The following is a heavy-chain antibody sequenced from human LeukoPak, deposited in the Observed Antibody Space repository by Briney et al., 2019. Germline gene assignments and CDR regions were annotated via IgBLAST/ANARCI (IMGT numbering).Heavy chain of an antibody. J-gene: IGHJ4*02. Sequence: SLRLSRTASGFTFGDYAMSWVRQAPGKGLEWVGFIRSKAYGGTTEYAASVKGRFTISRDDSKSTAYLQMNSLKTEDTAVYYCTRVRRTVVLFDYWGQGTLVTVSS. CDR1: GFTFGDYA. CDR2: IRSKAYGGTT. D-gene: IGHD3-22*01. V-gene: IGHV3-49*04. CDR3: TRVRRTVVLFDY.